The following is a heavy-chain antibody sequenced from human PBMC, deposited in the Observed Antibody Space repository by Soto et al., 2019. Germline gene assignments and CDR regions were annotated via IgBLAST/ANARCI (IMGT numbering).Heavy chain of an antibody. V-gene: IGHV1-69*01. CDR1: GDTFSSYA. D-gene: IGHD3-22*01. Sequence: QVQLVQSGAEVKKPGSSVKVSCKASGDTFSSYAISWVRQAPGQGLEWMGGIIPIFGTANYAQKFQGRVTITADESTSTAYMELSSLRSEDTAVYYCARDGSGYRSRASPMDVWXXGTTVTVSS. J-gene: IGHJ6*03. CDR3: ARDGSGYRSRASPMDV. CDR2: IIPIFGTA.